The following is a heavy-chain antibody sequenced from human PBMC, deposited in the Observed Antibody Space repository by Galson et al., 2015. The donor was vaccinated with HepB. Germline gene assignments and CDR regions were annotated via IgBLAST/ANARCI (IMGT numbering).Heavy chain of an antibody. CDR1: GFTASNYA. V-gene: IGHV3-23*01. J-gene: IGHJ4*02. CDR3: AKEKWVQFGAVDS. D-gene: IGHD1-26*01. CDR2: ISGSGDRT. Sequence: SLRLSCAASGFTASNYAMSWVRQAPGKGLEWVSVISGSGDRTYYADSVNGRFTISRDKSKNTLYLQMNNLRAEDTAVYYCAKEKWVQFGAVDSWGKGTLVTVSS.